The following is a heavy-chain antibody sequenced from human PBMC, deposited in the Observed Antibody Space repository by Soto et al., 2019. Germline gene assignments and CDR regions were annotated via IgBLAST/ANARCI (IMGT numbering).Heavy chain of an antibody. CDR2: IYATGTT. CDR3: AREEGYCSSTSCYGPGGWFDP. J-gene: IGHJ5*02. D-gene: IGHD2-2*01. Sequence: SETLSLTCTVPGASISGYYWSWIRKSAGKGLEWIGRIYATGTTDYNPSLKSRVMMSVDTSKNQFSLKLSSVTAADTAVYYCAREEGYCSSTSCYGPGGWFDPWGQGTLVTVSS. V-gene: IGHV4-4*07. CDR1: GASISGYY.